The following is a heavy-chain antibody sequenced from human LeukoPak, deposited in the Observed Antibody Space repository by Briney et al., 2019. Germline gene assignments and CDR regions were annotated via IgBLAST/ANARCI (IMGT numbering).Heavy chain of an antibody. D-gene: IGHD2-21*02. CDR3: ARVSRGGDYYFDY. J-gene: IGHJ4*02. CDR1: GFTFSNAW. V-gene: IGHV3-7*01. Sequence: GGSLRLSCAASGFTFSNAWMSWVRQAPGKGLEWVANIKQDGSEKYYVDSVKGRFTISRDNAKNSLYLQMNSLRAEDTAVYYCARVSRGGDYYFDYWGQGTLVTVSS. CDR2: IKQDGSEK.